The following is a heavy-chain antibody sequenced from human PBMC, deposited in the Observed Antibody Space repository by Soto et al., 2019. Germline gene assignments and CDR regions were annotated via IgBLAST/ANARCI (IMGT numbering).Heavy chain of an antibody. CDR3: AKSPRGEMATD. D-gene: IGHD5-12*01. CDR1: GYTFINYH. J-gene: IGHJ4*02. V-gene: IGHV1-18*01. CDR2: INTYNGMT. Sequence: QVQLVQSGGEVKKPGASVTVSCKASGYTFINYHITWVRQAPGQGLEWMAWINTYNGMTDYAQKFQGRVTMTRDTSTSTAYMERRNLGSDYPAVYFCAKSPRGEMATDWGQGTLVTVSS.